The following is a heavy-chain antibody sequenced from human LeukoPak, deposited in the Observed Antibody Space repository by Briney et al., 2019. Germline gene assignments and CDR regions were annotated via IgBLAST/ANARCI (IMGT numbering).Heavy chain of an antibody. CDR2: IGGSGGDT. CDR1: GFTFSTYA. J-gene: IGHJ4*02. D-gene: IGHD5-18*01. CDR3: AKGGYTYGLFDY. Sequence: GGSLRLSCAASGFTFSTYAMNWVRQAPGKGLEWVSVIGGSGGDTDYADSVKGRFTISRDNSKDTLSLQMISLRAEDTAVYYCAKGGYTYGLFDYWGQGTLSPSPQ. V-gene: IGHV3-23*01.